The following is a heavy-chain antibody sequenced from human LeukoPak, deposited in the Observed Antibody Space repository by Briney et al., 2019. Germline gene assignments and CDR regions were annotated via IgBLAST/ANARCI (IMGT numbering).Heavy chain of an antibody. D-gene: IGHD3-9*01. V-gene: IGHV3-21*01. Sequence: GGSLRLSCAASGFTFSSYSMNWVRQAPGKGLEWVSSISSSSSYIYYADSVKGRFTISRDNAKNSLYLQMNSLRAEDTAVYYCARNVLRYFDWLPTWEEIDYWGQGTLVTVSS. CDR1: GFTFSSYS. CDR2: ISSSSSYI. J-gene: IGHJ4*02. CDR3: ARNVLRYFDWLPTWEEIDY.